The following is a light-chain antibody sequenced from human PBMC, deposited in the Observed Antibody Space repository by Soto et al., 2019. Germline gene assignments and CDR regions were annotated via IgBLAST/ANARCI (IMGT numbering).Light chain of an antibody. V-gene: IGLV1-40*01. Sequence: SVLTQPPSVSGAPGQRVTISCTGSTSNIGAGFDVHWYQHLPGAAPKLLIYINNNRPSGVPDRFSGSKSGTSASLAITGLQAEDEADYYCQSYDNSLSGSYVFGTGTKVTVL. CDR1: TSNIGAGFD. J-gene: IGLJ1*01. CDR3: QSYDNSLSGSYV. CDR2: INN.